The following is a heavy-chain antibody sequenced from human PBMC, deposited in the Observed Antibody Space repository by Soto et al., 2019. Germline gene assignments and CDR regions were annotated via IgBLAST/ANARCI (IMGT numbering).Heavy chain of an antibody. V-gene: IGHV4-59*01. Sequence: PSETLSLTCSVSGGSISGYYGSWIRQPPGKGLEWIGYIYYSGSTNYNPSLKSRVTISVDTSKNQFSLKLSSVTAADTAVYYCARRYGGNFDYWGQGTLVTVSS. CDR2: IYYSGST. CDR1: GGSISGYY. D-gene: IGHD3-16*01. J-gene: IGHJ4*02. CDR3: ARRYGGNFDY.